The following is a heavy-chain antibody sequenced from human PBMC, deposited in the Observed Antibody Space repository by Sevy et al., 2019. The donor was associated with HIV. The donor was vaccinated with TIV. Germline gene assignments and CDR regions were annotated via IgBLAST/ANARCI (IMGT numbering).Heavy chain of an antibody. CDR2: LIGGGSRP. CDR3: AKRRVQSGLSGGGANYGWDV. CDR1: GFPFSNYA. Sequence: GGSLRLSCAASGFPFSNYAMSWIRQAPGKGLEWVSTLIGGGSRPYYADSVTGRFTISRDNSKNTLYLQMNSLRADDTAIYYCAKRRVQSGLSGGGANYGWDVCGHGTTVNVSS. D-gene: IGHD2-15*01. V-gene: IGHV3-23*01. J-gene: IGHJ6*02.